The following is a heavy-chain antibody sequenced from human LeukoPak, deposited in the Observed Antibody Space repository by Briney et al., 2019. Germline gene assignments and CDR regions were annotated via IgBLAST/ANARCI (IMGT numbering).Heavy chain of an antibody. CDR3: ARKYYDILTGYPPVLDY. V-gene: IGHV1-18*01. J-gene: IGHJ4*02. CDR1: GYTFTSYA. CDR2: ISAHNGNT. D-gene: IGHD3-9*01. Sequence: ASVKVSCKASGYTFTSYAMNWVRQAPGQGLEWMGWISAHNGNTNYAQKLQGRVTMTTDTSTSTAYMELRSLRSDDTAVYYCARKYYDILTGYPPVLDYWGQGTLVTVSS.